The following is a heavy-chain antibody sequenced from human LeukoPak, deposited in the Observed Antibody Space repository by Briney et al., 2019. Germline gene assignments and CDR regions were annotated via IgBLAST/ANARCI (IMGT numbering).Heavy chain of an antibody. V-gene: IGHV3-66*01. CDR1: GFTVSSNY. J-gene: IGHJ4*02. CDR3: ARRGYCSSTSCPFIDY. CDR2: IYSGGST. D-gene: IGHD2-2*01. Sequence: PGGSLRLSCAASGFTVSSNYMSWVRQAPGKGLEWVSVIYSGGSTYYADSVKGRFTISRDNSKNTLYLQMNSLRAEDTAVYYCARRGYCSSTSCPFIDYWGQGTLVTVSS.